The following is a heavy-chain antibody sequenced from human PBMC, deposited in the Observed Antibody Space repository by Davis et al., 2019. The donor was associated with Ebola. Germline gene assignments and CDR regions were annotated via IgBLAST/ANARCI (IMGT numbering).Heavy chain of an antibody. J-gene: IGHJ4*02. D-gene: IGHD3-9*01. CDR1: GFTSDDYA. Sequence: PGGSLRLSCAASGFTSDDYAMHWVRQTPWKGLEWVSGISWNSDTMGYVDSVKGRFTISRDNARNALYLQMNNLRTEDTAFYYCVRDTKLFYDILTGHIDYWGQGILVSVSS. CDR2: ISWNSDTM. CDR3: VRDTKLFYDILTGHIDY. V-gene: IGHV3-9*02.